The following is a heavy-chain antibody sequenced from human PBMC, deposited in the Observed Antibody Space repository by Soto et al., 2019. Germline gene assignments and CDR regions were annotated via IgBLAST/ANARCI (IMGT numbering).Heavy chain of an antibody. Sequence: GESLKISCKGSGYSFTSYWIGWVRQMPGKGLEWMGIIYPGDSDTRYSPSFQGQVTISADKSISTAYLQWSRLEASDNAIYYCARHSIAAAGTPYYYYGMDVWGQGTTVTVSS. CDR2: IYPGDSDT. CDR1: GYSFTSYW. V-gene: IGHV5-51*01. D-gene: IGHD6-13*01. J-gene: IGHJ6*02. CDR3: ARHSIAAAGTPYYYYGMDV.